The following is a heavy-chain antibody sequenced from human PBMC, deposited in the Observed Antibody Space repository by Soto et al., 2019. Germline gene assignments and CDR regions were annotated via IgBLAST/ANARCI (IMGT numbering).Heavy chain of an antibody. CDR3: AKDLRYDYVWGSPPPGMDV. Sequence: GGSLRLSCAASGFTFSSYAMSWVRQAPGKGLEWVSAICGSGGNKYYADSVKGRFTISRDNSKNTLYLQMNSLRAEDTAVYYCAKDLRYDYVWGSPPPGMDVWGQGTTVTVSS. D-gene: IGHD3-16*01. CDR1: GFTFSSYA. J-gene: IGHJ6*02. V-gene: IGHV3-23*01. CDR2: ICGSGGNK.